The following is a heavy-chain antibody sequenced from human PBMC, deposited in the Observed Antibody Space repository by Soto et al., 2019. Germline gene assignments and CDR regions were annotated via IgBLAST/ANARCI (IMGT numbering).Heavy chain of an antibody. CDR1: GGTFSSYA. J-gene: IGHJ4*02. V-gene: IGHV1-69*01. D-gene: IGHD5-12*01. CDR2: IIPIFGTA. Sequence: QVQLVQTGAEVKKPGSSVKVSCKASGGTFSSYAISWVRQAPGQGLEWMGGIIPIFGTANYAQKFQGRVTITADESTSTAYMELNSLRSEDTAVYYCARDISRSGYNLYYFDYWGQGTLVTVSS. CDR3: ARDISRSGYNLYYFDY.